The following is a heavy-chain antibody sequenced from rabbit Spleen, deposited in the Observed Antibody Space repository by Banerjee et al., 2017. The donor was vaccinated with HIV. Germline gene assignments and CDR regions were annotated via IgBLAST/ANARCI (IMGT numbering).Heavy chain of an antibody. CDR1: GFTLNNYW. Sequence: QEQLEESGGDLVQPEGSLTLTCTASGFTLNNYWMCWVRQAPGKGLEWIGCIGTGSGGYIHYASWAKGRFIISKTSSTTVTLQMTSLTAADTATYFCARDLDGVIGWNFGWWGPGTLVTVS. D-gene: IGHD4-1*01. V-gene: IGHV1S45*01. CDR3: ARDLDGVIGWNFGW. CDR2: IGTGSGGYI. J-gene: IGHJ4*01.